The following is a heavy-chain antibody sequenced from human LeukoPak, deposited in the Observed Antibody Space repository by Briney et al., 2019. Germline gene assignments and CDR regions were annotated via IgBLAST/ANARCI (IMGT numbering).Heavy chain of an antibody. D-gene: IGHD4-17*01. V-gene: IGHV3-73*01. Sequence: GGSLRLSCAASGFTFSGSATHWVRQASGKGLEWVGRIRNKANSYETAYAASVKGRFTISRDDSKNTAYLQMNSLKTEDTAVYYCTRPDYGDYDYWGQGTLVTVSS. J-gene: IGHJ4*02. CDR3: TRPDYGDYDY. CDR1: GFTFSGSA. CDR2: IRNKANSYET.